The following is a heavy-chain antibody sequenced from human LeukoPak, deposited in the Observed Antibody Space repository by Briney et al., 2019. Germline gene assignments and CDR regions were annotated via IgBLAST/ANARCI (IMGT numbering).Heavy chain of an antibody. D-gene: IGHD5-24*01. CDR1: GGSISSHY. CDR2: IYYSGST. V-gene: IGHV4-59*11. J-gene: IGHJ6*03. CDR3: ARGMASFRYYYMDV. Sequence: SETLSLTCTVSGGSISSHYWSWIRQPPGKGLEWSGYIYYSGSTNYNPSLKSRLTISIDTSKNQFSLKLSSVTAADTAVYYCARGMASFRYYYMDVWGKGTTVTVSS.